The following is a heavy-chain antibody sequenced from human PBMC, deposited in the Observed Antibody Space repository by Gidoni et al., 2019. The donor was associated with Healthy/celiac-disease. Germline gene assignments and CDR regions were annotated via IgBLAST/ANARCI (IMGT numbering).Heavy chain of an antibody. CDR1: GGSFSGYY. CDR2: INHSGST. V-gene: IGHV4-34*01. D-gene: IGHD3-22*01. CDR3: ARVTYDSSGYYYVRQFKFDY. Sequence: QVQLQQWGAGLLKPSETLSLTCAVYGGSFSGYYWSWIRQPPGKGLEWIGEINHSGSTNYNPSLKSRVTISVDTSKNQFSLKLSSVTAADTAVYYCARVTYDSSGYYYVRQFKFDYWGQGTLVTVSS. J-gene: IGHJ4*02.